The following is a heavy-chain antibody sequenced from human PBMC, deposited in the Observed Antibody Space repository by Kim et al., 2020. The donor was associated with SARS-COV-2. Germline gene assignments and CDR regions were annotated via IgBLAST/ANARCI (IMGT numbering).Heavy chain of an antibody. CDR3: ARVPLHFDGFES. CDR2: VNQSGRT. J-gene: IGHJ4*02. D-gene: IGHD2-8*01. Sequence: SETLSLTCAVYGGSLSGNYWTWIRQPPGKGLEWIGEVNQSGRTKFYDPSLESRVTISVDTSRNQFSLSLTSVTAADTAVYYCARVPLHFDGFESWGQGTLVTVSS. V-gene: IGHV4-34*01. CDR1: GGSLSGNY.